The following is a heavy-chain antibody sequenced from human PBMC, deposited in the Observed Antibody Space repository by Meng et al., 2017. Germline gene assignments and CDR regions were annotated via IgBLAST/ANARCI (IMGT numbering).Heavy chain of an antibody. J-gene: IGHJ4*02. Sequence: EGDLVESGGDLVKLGGSLRVSCEATGFYINNAWMSWVRQAPGKGLEGVGRIKSNTDGGTAEYAAPVTGRFTISRDDSKSTLYLQMSGLRIDDTGVYYCTWDDKAVSDYWGQGTLVTVSS. V-gene: IGHV3-15*01. D-gene: IGHD1-26*01. CDR2: IKSNTDGGTA. CDR1: GFYINNAW. CDR3: TWDDKAVSDY.